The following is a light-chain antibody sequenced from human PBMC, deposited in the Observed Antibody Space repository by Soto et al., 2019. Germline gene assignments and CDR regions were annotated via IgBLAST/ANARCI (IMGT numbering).Light chain of an antibody. CDR1: QSISSY. CDR2: AAS. Sequence: DIQMPQSPSSLSASVGDRVTITCRASQSISSYLNWYQQKPGKAPKLLIYAASSLQSGFPSRFSGSGSGTDFTLTISSLQPEDFANYYCQQSYSTPYTFGQGTKLEIK. CDR3: QQSYSTPYT. J-gene: IGKJ2*01. V-gene: IGKV1-39*01.